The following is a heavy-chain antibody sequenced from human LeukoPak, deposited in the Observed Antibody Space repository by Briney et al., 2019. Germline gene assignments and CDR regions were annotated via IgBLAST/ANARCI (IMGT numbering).Heavy chain of an antibody. J-gene: IGHJ5*02. D-gene: IGHD6-6*01. CDR2: INHSGST. CDR3: ARGYGSSSYNWFDP. CDR1: GGSFSGYH. Sequence: SETLPLTCAVYGGSFSGYHWSWIRQPPGKGLEWIGEINHSGSTNYNPSLKSRVTISVDTSKNQFSLKLRSVTAADTAVYYCARGYGSSSYNWFDPWGQGTLVTVSS. V-gene: IGHV4-34*01.